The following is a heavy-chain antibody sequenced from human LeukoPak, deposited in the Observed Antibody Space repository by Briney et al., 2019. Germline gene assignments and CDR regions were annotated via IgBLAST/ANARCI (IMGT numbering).Heavy chain of an antibody. Sequence: PGGSLRLSCAASGFTFDDYVMHWVRQAPGKGLEWVSGISWNSGSIGYADSVKGRFTISRDNAKNSLYLQMNSLRAEDTALYYCAKDRVVVITTGAFDIWGQGTMVTVPS. CDR1: GFTFDDYV. D-gene: IGHD3-22*01. V-gene: IGHV3-9*01. CDR2: ISWNSGSI. J-gene: IGHJ3*02. CDR3: AKDRVVVITTGAFDI.